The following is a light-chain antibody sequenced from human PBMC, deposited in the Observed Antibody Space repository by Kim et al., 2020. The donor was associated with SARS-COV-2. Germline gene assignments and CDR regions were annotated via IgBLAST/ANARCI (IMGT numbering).Light chain of an antibody. CDR1: QGISKY. Sequence: VSVGDSVNITCRASQGISKYLGWFQQKPGKAPKVLIYGASSLQSGVPSKFRGSGSGTDFTLTISSLEPEDFATYYWQQYNSYPLTFGGGTKVDIK. CDR2: GAS. CDR3: QQYNSYPLT. V-gene: IGKV1-16*02. J-gene: IGKJ4*01.